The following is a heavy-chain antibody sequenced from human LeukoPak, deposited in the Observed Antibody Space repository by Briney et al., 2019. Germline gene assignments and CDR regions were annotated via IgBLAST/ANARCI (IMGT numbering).Heavy chain of an antibody. CDR1: GYTFTSYG. CDR3: ARADPSAYGSGPGLDY. D-gene: IGHD3-10*01. V-gene: IGHV1-46*01. J-gene: IGHJ4*02. CDR2: INPSGGST. Sequence: ASVKVSCKASGYTFTSYGISWVRQAPGQGLEWMGIINPSGGSTSYAQKFQGRVTMTRDTSTSTVYMELSSLRSEDTAVYYCARADPSAYGSGPGLDYWGQGTLVTVSS.